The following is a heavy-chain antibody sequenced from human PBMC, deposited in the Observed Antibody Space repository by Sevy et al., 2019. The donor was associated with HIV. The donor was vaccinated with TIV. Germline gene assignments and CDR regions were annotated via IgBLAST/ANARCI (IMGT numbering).Heavy chain of an antibody. CDR3: ARVAVSYCTNDCYHRFDS. D-gene: IGHD2-8*01. CDR2: ISYDGTYK. J-gene: IGHJ4*02. CDR1: GFSFSHYA. Sequence: GGCLRLSCAVSGFSFSHYAFHWVRQAPGKGLEGVSLISYDGTYKYYEDSVKGRFTISRDNSKNTLYLQMNSLRGNDTAVXYCARVAVSYCTNDCYHRFDSWGPGALVYVSS. V-gene: IGHV3-30-3*01.